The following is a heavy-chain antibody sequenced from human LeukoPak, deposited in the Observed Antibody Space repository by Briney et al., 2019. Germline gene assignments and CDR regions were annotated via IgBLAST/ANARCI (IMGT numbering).Heavy chain of an antibody. CDR2: ISAYKGIT. CDR3: ARVRGRSNWFDP. CDR1: GYTFISYG. J-gene: IGHJ5*02. D-gene: IGHD3-16*01. Sequence: ASVKVSCKASGYTFISYGISWVRQAPGQGLEWMGWISAYKGITKYAQKFQGRVTMTTDTSTSTAYMELRSLRSDDTAVYYCARVRGRSNWFDPWGQGTLVTVSS. V-gene: IGHV1-18*04.